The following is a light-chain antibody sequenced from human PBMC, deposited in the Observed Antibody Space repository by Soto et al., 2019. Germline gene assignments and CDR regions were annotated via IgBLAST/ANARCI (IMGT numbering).Light chain of an antibody. V-gene: IGLV2-8*01. Sequence: QSALTQPPSASGCPGQSVTISCTGTSSDVGTHGYVSWYQQHAGKAPKLVIYDVTKRPSGVPDRFSGSKSGNTASLTVSGLQAEDEADYYCMCYAGGNNWVFGGGTKVNVL. CDR2: DVT. J-gene: IGLJ3*02. CDR3: MCYAGGNNWV. CDR1: SSDVGTHGY.